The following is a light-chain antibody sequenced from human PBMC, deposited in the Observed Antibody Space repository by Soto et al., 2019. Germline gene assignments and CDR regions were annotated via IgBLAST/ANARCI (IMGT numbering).Light chain of an antibody. CDR2: GAS. V-gene: IGKV3-20*01. CDR1: QSVSSSY. J-gene: IGKJ2*01. Sequence: EIVLTQSPGTLSLSPGERVTLSCRASQSVSSSYLAWYQQKPAQAPRLLICGASNRATGIPDRFSGSGSGTDFTLTISRLEPEDFAVYYCQQYGGSPPYTFGQGTKLEIK. CDR3: QQYGGSPPYT.